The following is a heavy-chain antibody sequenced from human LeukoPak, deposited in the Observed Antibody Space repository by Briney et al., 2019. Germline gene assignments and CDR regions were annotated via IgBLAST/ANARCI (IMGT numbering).Heavy chain of an antibody. J-gene: IGHJ6*03. D-gene: IGHD2-15*01. CDR2: INPNSGGT. V-gene: IGHV1-2*02. Sequence: GASVKVSCKASGYTFTGYYMHWVRQAPGQGLEWMGWINPNSGGTNYAQKFQGRVTMTRDTSISTAYMELSRLRSEDTAVYYCARTPRVDYYYYYMDVWGKGTTVTVSS. CDR1: GYTFTGYY. CDR3: ARTPRVDYYYYYMDV.